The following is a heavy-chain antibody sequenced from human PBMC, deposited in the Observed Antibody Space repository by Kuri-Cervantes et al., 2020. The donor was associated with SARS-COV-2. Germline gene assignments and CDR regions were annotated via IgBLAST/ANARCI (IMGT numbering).Heavy chain of an antibody. D-gene: IGHD6-13*01. V-gene: IGHV4-34*01. CDR2: INHSGST. CDR1: GGSFSGYY. CDR3: ARDPGIAAAGTEAGFDY. Sequence: GSLRLSCAVYGGSFSGYYWSWIRQPPGKGLEWIGEINHSGSTNYNPSLKSRVTISVDTSKNQFSLKLSSVTAADTAVYYCARDPGIAAAGTEAGFDYWGQGTLVTVSS. J-gene: IGHJ4*02.